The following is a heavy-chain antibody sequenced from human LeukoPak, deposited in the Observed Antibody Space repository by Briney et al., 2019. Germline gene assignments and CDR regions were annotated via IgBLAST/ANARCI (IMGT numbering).Heavy chain of an antibody. J-gene: IGHJ5*02. V-gene: IGHV4-30-4*01. CDR1: GGSISSGDYY. CDR3: ARGATIFGDKTAWFDP. D-gene: IGHD3-3*01. Sequence: PSETLSLTCTVSGGSISSGDYYWSWIRQPPGKGLEWIGYIYYSGSTYYNPSLKSRVTISVDTSKNQFSLKLSSVTAADTAVYYCARGATIFGDKTAWFDPWGQGTLVTVSS. CDR2: IYYSGST.